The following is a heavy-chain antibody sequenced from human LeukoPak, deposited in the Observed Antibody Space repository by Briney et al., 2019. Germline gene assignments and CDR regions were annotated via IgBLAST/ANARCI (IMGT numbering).Heavy chain of an antibody. Sequence: SVKVSCKASGGTFSSYAISWVRQAPGQGLEWMGGIIPIFGTANYAQKFQGRVTITADESTSTAYMELSSLRSEDTAVYYCATGISSSIAARPYYFDYWGQGTLVTVSS. V-gene: IGHV1-69*13. CDR1: GGTFSSYA. J-gene: IGHJ4*02. CDR2: IIPIFGTA. D-gene: IGHD6-6*01. CDR3: ATGISSSIAARPYYFDY.